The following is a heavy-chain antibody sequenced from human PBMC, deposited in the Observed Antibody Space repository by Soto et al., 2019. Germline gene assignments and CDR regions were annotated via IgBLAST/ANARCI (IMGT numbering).Heavy chain of an antibody. CDR2: IYYSGST. V-gene: IGHV4-59*12. D-gene: IGHD6-13*01. CDR1: GGSISSYY. J-gene: IGHJ4*02. Sequence: SETLSLTCTVSGGSISSYYWSWIRQPPGKGLEWIGYIYYSGSTNYNPSLKSRVTISVDTSKNQFSLYLQVNSLRAEDTAVYYCASSSWPMTYYFDYWGQGTLVTVS. CDR3: ASSSWPMTYYFDY.